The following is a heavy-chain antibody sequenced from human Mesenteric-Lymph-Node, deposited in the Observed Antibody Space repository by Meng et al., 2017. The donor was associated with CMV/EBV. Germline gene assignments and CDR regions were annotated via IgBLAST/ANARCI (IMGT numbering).Heavy chain of an antibody. CDR2: IYSGGGT. CDR3: FDTAMEK. CDR1: GVPVSSNY. V-gene: IGHV3-66*02. D-gene: IGHD5-18*01. J-gene: IGHJ4*02. Sequence: GESLKISCAASGVPVSSNYMSWLRPAPGKGLEWVSVIYSGGGTYYSDCVKGRFNISRDSSKNTLYLQMNNLRAEDTAVYYCFDTAMEKWGQGALVTVSS.